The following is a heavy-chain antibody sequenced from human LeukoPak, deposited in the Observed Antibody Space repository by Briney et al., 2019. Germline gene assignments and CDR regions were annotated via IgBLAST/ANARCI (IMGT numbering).Heavy chain of an antibody. D-gene: IGHD5-24*01. CDR3: ARGSRDGYNSFVY. CDR2: KHYSGST. J-gene: IGHJ4*02. Sequence: SETLSLTCTVSGGSISSGNYHWNWFRQPPGKAPEWIGYKHYSGSTYYNPSLKSRATISVDTSKNQFSLNLSSVTAADTAVYYCARGSRDGYNSFVYWGQGTLVTVSS. CDR1: GGSISSGNYH. V-gene: IGHV4-30-4*01.